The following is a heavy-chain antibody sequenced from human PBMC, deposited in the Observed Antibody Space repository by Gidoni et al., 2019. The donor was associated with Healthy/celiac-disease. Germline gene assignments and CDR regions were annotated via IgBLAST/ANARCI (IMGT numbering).Heavy chain of an antibody. J-gene: IGHJ4*02. V-gene: IGHV4-38-2*01. Sequence: QVQLQESGPGLVKPSETLSLNCAFPGYSISSGYYWGWIRQPPGKGVEWLGSIYHSGSTYYNPSLKRRVTISVDTSKNQFSLKLGSVTAADTAVYYCASTQGIAVAGTFDYWGQGTLVTVSS. CDR1: GYSISSGYY. CDR3: ASTQGIAVAGTFDY. D-gene: IGHD6-19*01. CDR2: IYHSGST.